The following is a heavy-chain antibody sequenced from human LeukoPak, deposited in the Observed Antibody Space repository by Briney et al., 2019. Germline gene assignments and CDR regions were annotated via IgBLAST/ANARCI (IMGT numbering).Heavy chain of an antibody. Sequence: SETLSLTCTVSGGSISNYYWSWIRQPPGKGLEWIGYIYYSGSTNYNPSLKSRVTISVDTSKNQFSLKLNSVTAADTAVYYCARLLGCGGDCYSPRNFDPWGQGTLVTVSS. V-gene: IGHV4-59*08. CDR3: ARLLGCGGDCYSPRNFDP. CDR2: IYYSGST. D-gene: IGHD2-21*02. CDR1: GGSISNYY. J-gene: IGHJ5*02.